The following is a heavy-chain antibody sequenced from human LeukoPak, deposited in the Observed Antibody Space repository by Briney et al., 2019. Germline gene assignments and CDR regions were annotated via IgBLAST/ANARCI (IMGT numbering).Heavy chain of an antibody. CDR1: GYTFTGYY. Sequence: ASVKVSCKASGYTFTGYYIHWVRQAPGQGLEWMGWINPNSGGTNYAQKFQGRVTMTRDTSIRTAYMEQSRLRSDDTAMYYCARYYIEGRCFDYWGQGTLVTVSS. J-gene: IGHJ4*02. CDR3: ARYYIEGRCFDY. D-gene: IGHD3-10*01. CDR2: INPNSGGT. V-gene: IGHV1-2*02.